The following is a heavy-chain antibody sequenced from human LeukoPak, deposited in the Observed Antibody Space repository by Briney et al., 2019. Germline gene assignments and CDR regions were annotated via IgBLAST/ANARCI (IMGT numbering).Heavy chain of an antibody. Sequence: SVKLSCKSSGGTFSSYDIRWVRQAPGQGLEWMGGIIPIFGTANYAQKFQCRITITTDESTSTAYMELSSLRSEDTAVYYCERFSGYSSGWPDYWGQGTLVTVSS. CDR3: ERFSGYSSGWPDY. D-gene: IGHD6-19*01. V-gene: IGHV1-69*05. J-gene: IGHJ4*02. CDR1: GGTFSSYD. CDR2: IIPIFGTA.